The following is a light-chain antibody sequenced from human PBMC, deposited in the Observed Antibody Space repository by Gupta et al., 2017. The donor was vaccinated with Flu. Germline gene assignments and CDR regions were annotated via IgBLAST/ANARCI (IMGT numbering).Light chain of an antibody. CDR2: SNN. CDR1: SSTIGGNI. J-gene: IGLJ3*02. CDR3: AACDDSVNGRV. V-gene: IGLV1-44*01. Sequence: SVLTQPPSASGTPGTRVTTSCSGSSSTIGGNIVNWYQHLPGTAPKLLIYSNNQRPSGVPDRFSGAKSGTSASLAISGLQSEDEADYYCAACDDSVNGRVFGGGTKVTVL.